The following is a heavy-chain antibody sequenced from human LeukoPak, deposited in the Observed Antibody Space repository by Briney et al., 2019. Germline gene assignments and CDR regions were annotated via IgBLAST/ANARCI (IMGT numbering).Heavy chain of an antibody. D-gene: IGHD2/OR15-2a*01. Sequence: GESLKISCEGSGYTFSSYWIGWVRQMPGKGLEWMGIIYPGDSDTRYSPSFQGQVTISADKSISTAYLQWSSLKASDTAMYYCARVKHGQTFRYWGQGTLVTVSS. V-gene: IGHV5-51*01. J-gene: IGHJ4*02. CDR2: IYPGDSDT. CDR1: GYTFSSYW. CDR3: ARVKHGQTFRY.